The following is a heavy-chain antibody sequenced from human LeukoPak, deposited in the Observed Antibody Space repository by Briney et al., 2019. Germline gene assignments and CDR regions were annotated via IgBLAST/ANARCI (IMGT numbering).Heavy chain of an antibody. CDR2: ISSSGGST. CDR3: AKAYTSYFDS. D-gene: IGHD1-1*01. Sequence: PGGSLRLSCAASGFTFSSYAMSWVRQAPGKGLEWVSGISSSGGSTYHSDSVKGRFTISRDNSKNTLHLQMNSLRAEDTAVYYCAKAYTSYFDSWGQGTLVTVSS. CDR1: GFTFSSYA. J-gene: IGHJ4*02. V-gene: IGHV3-23*01.